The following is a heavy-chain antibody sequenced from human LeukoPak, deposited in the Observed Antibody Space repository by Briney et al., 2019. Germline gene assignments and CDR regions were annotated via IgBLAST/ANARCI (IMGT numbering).Heavy chain of an antibody. CDR1: GYSISSGYY. Sequence: SETLSLTCTVSGYSISSGYYWGWIRQPPGKGLEWIGSIYHSGSTYYNPSLKSRVTISVDTSKNQFSLKLSSVTAADTAVYYCARQGTALPFDYWGQGTLVTVSS. D-gene: IGHD3-10*01. CDR3: ARQGTALPFDY. V-gene: IGHV4-38-2*02. CDR2: IYHSGST. J-gene: IGHJ4*02.